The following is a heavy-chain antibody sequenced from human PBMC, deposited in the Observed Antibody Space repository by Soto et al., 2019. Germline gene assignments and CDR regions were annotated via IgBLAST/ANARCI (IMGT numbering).Heavy chain of an antibody. Sequence: EVQLVESGGGLVQIGGSLKLSCATSGLNFSGSAMHWARQASGKGLEWVGRIRSRPHNYATTYAASVEGRFTISSDDSKHTVYLQMHGLKTDDTAMYYCTTERDYWGRGTLVTVSS. CDR2: IRSRPHNYAT. V-gene: IGHV3-73*02. J-gene: IGHJ4*02. CDR1: GLNFSGSA. CDR3: TTERDY.